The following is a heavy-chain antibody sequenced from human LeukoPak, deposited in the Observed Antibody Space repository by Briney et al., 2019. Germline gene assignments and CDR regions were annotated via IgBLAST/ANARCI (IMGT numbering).Heavy chain of an antibody. Sequence: PGGSLRLSCAASGFTFSSYAMSWVRQAPGKGLEWVSAISGSGGSTYYADSVKGRFTISRDNSKNTLYLQMNSLRAEDTAVYYCAKNGYDSSGYYYEYFQHWGQGTLVTVSS. CDR3: AKNGYDSSGYYYEYFQH. V-gene: IGHV3-23*01. D-gene: IGHD3-22*01. CDR2: ISGSGGST. CDR1: GFTFSSYA. J-gene: IGHJ1*01.